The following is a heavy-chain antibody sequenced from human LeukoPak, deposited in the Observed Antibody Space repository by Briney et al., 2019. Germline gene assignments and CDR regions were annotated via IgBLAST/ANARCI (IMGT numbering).Heavy chain of an antibody. CDR1: GFTFSSYA. CDR3: AKDHRKYYYDSSGYAFDY. J-gene: IGHJ4*02. V-gene: IGHV3-23*01. D-gene: IGHD3-22*01. CDR2: ISGSGGST. Sequence: GGSLRLSCAASGFTFSSYAMSWVRQAPGKGLEWVSAISGSGGSTYYADSVKGRFTISRDNSKNTLYLQMNSLRAEDTAVYYCAKDHRKYYYDSSGYAFDYWGQGTLVTVSS.